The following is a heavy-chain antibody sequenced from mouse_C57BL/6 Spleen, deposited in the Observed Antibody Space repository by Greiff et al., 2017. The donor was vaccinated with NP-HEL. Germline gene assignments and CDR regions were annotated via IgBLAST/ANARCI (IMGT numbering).Heavy chain of an antibody. J-gene: IGHJ2*01. CDR1: GYTFTSYW. Sequence: QVQLKQPGTELVKPGASVKLSCKASGYTFTSYWMHWVKQRPGQGLEWIGNINPSNGGTNYNEKFKSKATLTVDKSSSTAYMQLSSLTSEDSAVYYCARERLGAQAWDYWGQGTTLTVSS. CDR2: INPSNGGT. V-gene: IGHV1-53*01. D-gene: IGHD3-2*02. CDR3: ARERLGAQAWDY.